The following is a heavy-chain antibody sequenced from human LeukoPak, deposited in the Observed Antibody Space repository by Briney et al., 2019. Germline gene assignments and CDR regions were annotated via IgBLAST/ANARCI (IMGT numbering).Heavy chain of an antibody. CDR3: ARGRTWDSCSSTSCPPKPTTQFDY. J-gene: IGHJ4*02. D-gene: IGHD2-2*01. CDR2: INHSGST. CDR1: GGSSSGYY. V-gene: IGHV4-34*01. Sequence: SETLSLTCAVYGGSSSGYYWSWICQPPGKGLEWIWEINHSGSTNYNPSLKSRVTISVYTSKNQFSLKLSSVTAADTAVYYCARGRTWDSCSSTSCPPKPTTQFDYWGQGTLVTVSS.